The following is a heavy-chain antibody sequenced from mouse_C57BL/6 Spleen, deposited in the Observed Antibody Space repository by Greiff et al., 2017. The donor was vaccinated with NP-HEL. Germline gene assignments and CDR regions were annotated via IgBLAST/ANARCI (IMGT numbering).Heavy chain of an antibody. V-gene: IGHV1-80*01. Sequence: QVHVKQSGAELVKPGASVKISCKASGYEFSSYWMNWVKQRPGKGLEWIGQIYPGDGDTNYNGKFKGKATLTADKSSSTAYMQLSSLTSEDSAVYFCARRYYGSGYFDVWGTGTTVTVSS. CDR2: IYPGDGDT. J-gene: IGHJ1*03. D-gene: IGHD1-1*01. CDR1: GYEFSSYW. CDR3: ARRYYGSGYFDV.